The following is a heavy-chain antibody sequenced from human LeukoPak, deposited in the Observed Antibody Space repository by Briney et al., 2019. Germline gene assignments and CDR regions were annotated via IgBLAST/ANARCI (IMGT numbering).Heavy chain of an antibody. V-gene: IGHV3-23*01. D-gene: IGHD4-17*01. CDR2: FSVTDKTT. CDR3: AKDPSVYYGDYIIR. CDR1: GFTFSSYS. Sequence: GGSLRLSCAASGFTFSSYSMNWVRQAPEKGLEWVSGFSVTDKTTYYADSVKGRFTISRDNSKNTLYLQMSSLRVEDTAVYYCAKDPSVYYGDYIIRWGQGTLVIVSS. J-gene: IGHJ4*02.